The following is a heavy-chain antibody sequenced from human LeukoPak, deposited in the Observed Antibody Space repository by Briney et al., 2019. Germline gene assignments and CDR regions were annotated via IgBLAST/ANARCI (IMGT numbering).Heavy chain of an antibody. J-gene: IGHJ4*02. V-gene: IGHV3-30*02. CDR2: IHYDGSNN. CDR3: AKIERGYSYGYFDY. CDR1: GFTFSSYA. D-gene: IGHD5-18*01. Sequence: PGGSLRLSCAASGFTFSSYAMHWVRQAPGKGLEWVAFIHYDGSNNYYADSVKGRFTISRDNSKNTLYLQMNTLRADDTAVYYCAKIERGYSYGYFDYWGQGTLVTVPS.